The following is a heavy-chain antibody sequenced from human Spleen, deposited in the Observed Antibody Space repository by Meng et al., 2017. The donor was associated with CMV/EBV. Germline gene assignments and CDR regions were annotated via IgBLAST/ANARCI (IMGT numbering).Heavy chain of an antibody. V-gene: IGHV4-59*11. CDR1: GASISSHY. CDR3: ANYDFWSGYYKDY. J-gene: IGHJ4*02. D-gene: IGHD3-3*01. CDR2: IYYSGST. Sequence: SETLSLTCTVSGASISSHYWSWIRQPPGKGLEWIGYIYYSGSTNYNPSLKSRVTISVDTSKNQFSLKLSSVTAADTAVYYCANYDFWSGYYKDYWGQGTLVTVSS.